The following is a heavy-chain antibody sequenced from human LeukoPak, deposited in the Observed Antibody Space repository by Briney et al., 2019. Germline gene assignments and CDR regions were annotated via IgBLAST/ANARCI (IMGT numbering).Heavy chain of an antibody. J-gene: IGHJ1*01. Sequence: GGSLRLSCAASGFTFSTSAVSWVRQTPGKGLEWVSAISGAGGAYYADSVKGRFIISRDNSKNTLYLQMTSLRAEDTAVYYCAQVPDRRYFQHWGQGTLVTVSS. CDR3: AQVPDRRYFQH. V-gene: IGHV3-23*01. CDR1: GFTFSTSA. D-gene: IGHD1-14*01. CDR2: ISGAGGA.